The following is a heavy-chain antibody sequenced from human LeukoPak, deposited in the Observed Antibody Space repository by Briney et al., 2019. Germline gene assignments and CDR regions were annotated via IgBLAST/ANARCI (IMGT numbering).Heavy chain of an antibody. D-gene: IGHD2-2*01. J-gene: IGHJ4*02. CDR3: ARAYCSSTSCYLLDY. CDR1: GGSISSGSYY. Sequence: SQTLSLTCTVSGGSISSGSYYWSWIRQPAGKGLEWIGRIYTSGSTNYNPSLKSRVTISVDTSKNQFSLKLSSVTAADTAVYYCARAYCSSTSCYLLDYWGQGTLVTVSS. CDR2: IYTSGST. V-gene: IGHV4-61*02.